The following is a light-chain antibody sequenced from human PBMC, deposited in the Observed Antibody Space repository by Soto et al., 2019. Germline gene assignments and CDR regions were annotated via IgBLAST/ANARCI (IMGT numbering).Light chain of an antibody. CDR2: TAS. V-gene: IGKV1-39*01. Sequence: DIQMTQSPSSLSASVGDRVTITCRPSQSIASYLNWYQQKPGKAPKLLIYTASTLQSGVPSRFGGSGSGTDFTLTISSLQPEDFATYYCQQSYNTPWTFGQGTKVDI. J-gene: IGKJ1*01. CDR1: QSIASY. CDR3: QQSYNTPWT.